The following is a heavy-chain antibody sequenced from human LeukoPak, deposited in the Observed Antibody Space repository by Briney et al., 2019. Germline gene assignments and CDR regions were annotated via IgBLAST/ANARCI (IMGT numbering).Heavy chain of an antibody. CDR3: ASQRYSYGVYDAFDI. CDR1: GGTFISYA. V-gene: IGHV1-69*05. J-gene: IGHJ3*02. Sequence: ASVKVSCKASGGTFISYAISWVRQAPGQGLEWMGRIIPIFGTANYAQKFQGRVTITTDESTSTAYMELSSLGSEDTAVYYCASQRYSYGVYDAFDIWGQGTMVTVSS. CDR2: IIPIFGTA. D-gene: IGHD5-18*01.